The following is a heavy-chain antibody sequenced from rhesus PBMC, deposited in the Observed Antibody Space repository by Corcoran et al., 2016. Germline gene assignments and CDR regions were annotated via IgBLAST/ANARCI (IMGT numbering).Heavy chain of an antibody. CDR2: IYGSASST. J-gene: IGHJ3*01. Sequence: QLQLQESGPGLVKPSETLSVTCAVSGGSISSSYWSWIRQAPGKGLEWIGYIYGSASSTTSNPALKSRVPLSVDTSKNQLSLKLSSVTTANTAVYYCARANFGAFDFWGQGLRVTVSS. CDR3: ARANFGAFDF. CDR1: GGSISSSY. D-gene: IGHD7-45*01. V-gene: IGHV4-169*01.